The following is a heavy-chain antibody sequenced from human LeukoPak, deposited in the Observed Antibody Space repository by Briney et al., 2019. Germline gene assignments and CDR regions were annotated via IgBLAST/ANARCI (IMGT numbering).Heavy chain of an antibody. J-gene: IGHJ5*02. Sequence: GGSQRLSCADCGFTFSSNGMNWVRQAPGKGVEWVSYIISGSSTIYYADSVKGRFNISRDNAKNSLYLQMNSLRAEDTAVYYCARETWFDPWGQGTLVTVSS. CDR3: ARETWFDP. CDR2: IISGSSTI. CDR1: GFTFSSNG. V-gene: IGHV3-48*01.